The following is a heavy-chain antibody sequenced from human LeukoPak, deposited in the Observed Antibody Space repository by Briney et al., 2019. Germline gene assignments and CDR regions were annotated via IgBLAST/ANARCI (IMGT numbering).Heavy chain of an antibody. J-gene: IGHJ4*02. Sequence: SETLSLTCTVSGGSISSSSYYWGWIRQPPGKGLKWIGYIYYSGSTNYNPSLKSRVTISVDTSKNQFSLKLSSVTAADTAVYYCASGGTAMAPAHYFDYWGQGTLVTVSS. CDR1: GGSISSSSYY. D-gene: IGHD5-18*01. V-gene: IGHV4-61*05. CDR2: IYYSGST. CDR3: ASGGTAMAPAHYFDY.